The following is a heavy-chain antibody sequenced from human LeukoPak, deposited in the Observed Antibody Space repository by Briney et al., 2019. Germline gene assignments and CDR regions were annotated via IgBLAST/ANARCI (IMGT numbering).Heavy chain of an antibody. D-gene: IGHD7-27*01. CDR2: IYHSGST. V-gene: IGHV4-39*01. Sequence: SEPLSLTCTVSGASISNTGYYWGWIRQPPGKGLEWIGNIYHSGSTYYSPSLKSRVTLSVDTSKNQFSLKLSSVTAADTAVYYCAGLLNGGASHWFDPWGQGTLVTVSS. CDR1: GASISNTGYY. J-gene: IGHJ5*02. CDR3: AGLLNGGASHWFDP.